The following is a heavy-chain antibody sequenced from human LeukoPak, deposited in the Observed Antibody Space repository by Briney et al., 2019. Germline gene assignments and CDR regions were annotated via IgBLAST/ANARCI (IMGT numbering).Heavy chain of an antibody. J-gene: IGHJ4*02. V-gene: IGHV1-3*01. CDR3: ARDSGGSYYGSFDY. Sequence: GASVKVSCKASGYIFTTSAIYWVRQAPGQRPEWMGWINAGNGNTKYSQKFQDRVSLTRDTSASTAYMELRSLRSDDTAVYYCARDSGGSYYGSFDYWGQGTLVTVSP. CDR2: INAGNGNT. CDR1: GYIFTTSA. D-gene: IGHD1-26*01.